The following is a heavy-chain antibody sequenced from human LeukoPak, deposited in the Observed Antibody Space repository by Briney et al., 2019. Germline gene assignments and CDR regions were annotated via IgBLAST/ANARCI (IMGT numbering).Heavy chain of an antibody. CDR2: IFHSGNT. Sequence: PSETLSLTCSVSGASISSHYWNWIRQPPGKELEWIGYIFHSGNTKSNPSLTGRVTMSVDTSKMQISLKLTSVTAADTARYYCARWGDSRPSGIYAFDVWGQGTVVTVAS. D-gene: IGHD6-6*01. CDR3: ARWGDSRPSGIYAFDV. J-gene: IGHJ3*01. CDR1: GASISSHY. V-gene: IGHV4-59*11.